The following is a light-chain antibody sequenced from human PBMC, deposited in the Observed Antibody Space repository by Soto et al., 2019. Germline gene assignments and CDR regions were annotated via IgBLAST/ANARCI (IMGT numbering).Light chain of an antibody. CDR1: SSDVGGYKY. Sequence: LTQPASVSGSPGQSITISCNGTSSDVGGYKYVSWYQHHPGKAPKLMIYEVTNRPSGVSNRFSGSKSGNTASLTISGLQAEDEADYYCSSYTITSIRSVFGTGTKVTVL. CDR2: EVT. CDR3: SSYTITSIRSV. J-gene: IGLJ1*01. V-gene: IGLV2-14*01.